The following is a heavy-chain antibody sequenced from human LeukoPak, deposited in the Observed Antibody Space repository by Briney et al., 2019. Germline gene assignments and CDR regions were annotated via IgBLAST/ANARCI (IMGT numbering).Heavy chain of an antibody. D-gene: IGHD3-16*02. J-gene: IGHJ4*02. Sequence: SGGSLRLSCAASGFTFSTYGMSWVRQAPGKGLEWVSAIAGSGGNTNYADSVKGRFTISRDNSKNTLYLQMNSLRAEDTAVYYCAARLYDYVWGSYRDDYWGQGTLDTVSS. CDR2: IAGSGGNT. CDR3: AARLYDYVWGSYRDDY. V-gene: IGHV3-23*01. CDR1: GFTFSTYG.